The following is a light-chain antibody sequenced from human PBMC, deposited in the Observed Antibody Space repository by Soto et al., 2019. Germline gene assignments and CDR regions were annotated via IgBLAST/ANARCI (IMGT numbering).Light chain of an antibody. CDR2: AAS. CDR1: QGISNY. V-gene: IGKV1-27*01. Sequence: DIQMTQSPSSLSASVGDRVTITCRASQGISNYLAWYQQKPGKVPQLLIYAASTLESGVLPRFSGSGSGTDFTLTISSLQPEDIATYYCQKYNAAPLTFGQGTKVEIK. J-gene: IGKJ1*01. CDR3: QKYNAAPLT.